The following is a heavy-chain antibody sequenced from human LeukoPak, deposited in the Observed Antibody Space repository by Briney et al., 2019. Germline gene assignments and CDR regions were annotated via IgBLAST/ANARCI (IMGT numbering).Heavy chain of an antibody. CDR2: VIPIVGTX. CDR1: XGXXXXXX. Sequence: SXKVSXKVXXGXXXXXXXXXVXXXXXXXXXXVXGVIPIVGTXNYAQKFQGXVXITADESTSTAYMELSSLRSEDXAVYYCARDTASEIWGYFDYWGQGTLVTVSS. J-gene: IGHJ4*02. D-gene: IGHD3-16*01. V-gene: IGHV1-69*01. CDR3: ARDTASEIWGYFDY.